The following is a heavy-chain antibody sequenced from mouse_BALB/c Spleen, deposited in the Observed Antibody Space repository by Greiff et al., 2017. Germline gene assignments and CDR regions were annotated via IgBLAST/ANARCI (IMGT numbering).Heavy chain of an antibody. J-gene: IGHJ1*01. Sequence: EVHLVESGGGLVQPGGSRKLSCAASGFTFSSFGMHWVRQAPEKGLEWVAYISSGSSTIYYADTVKGRFTISRDNPKNTLFLQMTSLRSEDTAMYYCARGMIVWYFDVWGAGTTVTVSS. D-gene: IGHD2-3*01. CDR3: ARGMIVWYFDV. CDR1: GFTFSSFG. CDR2: ISSGSSTI. V-gene: IGHV5-17*02.